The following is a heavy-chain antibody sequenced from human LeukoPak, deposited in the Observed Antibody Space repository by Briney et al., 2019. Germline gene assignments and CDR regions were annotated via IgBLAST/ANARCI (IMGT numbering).Heavy chain of an antibody. CDR2: AGWAGGTT. V-gene: IGHV3-43*01. CDR1: GFNFDRYT. CDR3: AKELDTMFFDY. D-gene: IGHD3-10*02. Sequence: GGSLRLSCATSGFNFDRYTIHWVRQAPGKGLEWVSLAGWAGGTTFYSDSVRGRLTISRDSGRKSVYLQMNSLTTDDTAFYFCAKELDTMFFDYWGQGALVTVSS. J-gene: IGHJ4*02.